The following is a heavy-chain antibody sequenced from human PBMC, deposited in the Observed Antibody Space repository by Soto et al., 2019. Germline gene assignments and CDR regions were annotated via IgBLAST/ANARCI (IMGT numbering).Heavy chain of an antibody. V-gene: IGHV3-23*01. CDR2: VSGNGGTT. J-gene: IGHJ4*02. Sequence: VQLLESGGGLVQPGGSLSLSCAASGFACNSYAMSWVRQAPGKGLEWVALVSGNGGTTNYADSVKGRFTISRDNSQKRLFLQIDSLSAEDTAVYYCAKGKSHTLFGVDTLFDYWGQGTLVTVSS. CDR3: AKGKSHTLFGVDTLFDY. CDR1: GFACNSYA. D-gene: IGHD3-3*01.